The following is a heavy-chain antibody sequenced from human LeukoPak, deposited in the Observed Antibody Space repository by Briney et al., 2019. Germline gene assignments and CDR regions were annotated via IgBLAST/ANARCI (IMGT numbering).Heavy chain of an antibody. J-gene: IGHJ4*02. D-gene: IGHD4-11*01. CDR3: ARSPDSDYSNSY. CDR2: IHIGGST. CDR1: GFTVSCKH. Sequence: GGSLRLSCAASGFTVSCKHMNWVRQAPGKGLEWVSFIHIGGSTYYADSVKGRFTISRDNSKNTLYLQMNSLRAEDTAVYYCARSPDSDYSNSYWGQGTLVTVSS. V-gene: IGHV3-66*01.